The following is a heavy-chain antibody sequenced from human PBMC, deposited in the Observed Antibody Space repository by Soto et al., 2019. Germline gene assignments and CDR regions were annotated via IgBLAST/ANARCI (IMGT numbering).Heavy chain of an antibody. V-gene: IGHV4-59*01. J-gene: IGHJ6*02. CDR1: GGSISSYY. CDR3: AREATGYCSSTSCYTYYYGMDV. D-gene: IGHD2-2*02. Sequence: SEPLSLSCTVPGGSISSYYWSWIRQPTGKGLEWIGYIYYSGSTNYNPSLKSRVTISVDTSKNQFSLKLSSVTAADTAVYYCAREATGYCSSTSCYTYYYGMDVWGQGTTVTVSS. CDR2: IYYSGST.